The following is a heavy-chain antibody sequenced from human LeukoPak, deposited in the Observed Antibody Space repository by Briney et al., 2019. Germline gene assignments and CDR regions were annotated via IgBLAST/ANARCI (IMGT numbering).Heavy chain of an antibody. D-gene: IGHD5-18*01. V-gene: IGHV4-39*07. J-gene: IGHJ4*02. CDR2: IYHSGTTYSGST. CDR1: GASMSNYY. Sequence: PSDTLSLTCNVSGASMSNYYCVWIRQPPGKVLQWIGSIYHSGTTYSGSTYYNPSLKSRVTISLDTSKNQFSLKVGSMTAADTAVYYCARAGGYGLLQYWGQGTMVTVS. CDR3: ARAGGYGLLQY.